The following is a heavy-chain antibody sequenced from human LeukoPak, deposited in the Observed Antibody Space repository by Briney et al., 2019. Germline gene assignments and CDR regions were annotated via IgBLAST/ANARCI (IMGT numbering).Heavy chain of an antibody. CDR3: ARDLNWVFDY. Sequence: PGGSLRLSCAASGFTFSSFAVSWVRQAPGKGLEWISYITSSSSVIKYADSVKGRFTISRDNAKNSLFLQMNSLRAEDTAVYYCARDLNWVFDYWGQGNLVAVSS. CDR2: ITSSSSVI. J-gene: IGHJ4*02. D-gene: IGHD7-27*01. V-gene: IGHV3-48*01. CDR1: GFTFSSFA.